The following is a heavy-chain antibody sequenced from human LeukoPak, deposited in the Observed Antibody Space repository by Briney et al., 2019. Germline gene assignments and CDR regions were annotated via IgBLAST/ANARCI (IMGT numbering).Heavy chain of an antibody. J-gene: IGHJ5*02. CDR3: ARALSDPIVVVPAAPPYNWFDP. Sequence: SETLSLTCTVSYYSVNSHYFWNWIRQPPGKGLEWIGEINHSGSTNYNPSLKSRVTISVDTSKNQFSLKLSSVTAADTAVYYCARALSDPIVVVPAAPPYNWFDPWGQGTLVTVSS. V-gene: IGHV4-34*01. CDR2: INHSGST. CDR1: YYSVNSHYF. D-gene: IGHD2-2*01.